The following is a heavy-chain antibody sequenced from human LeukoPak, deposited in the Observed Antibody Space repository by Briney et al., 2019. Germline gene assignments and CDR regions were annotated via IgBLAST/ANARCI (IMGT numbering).Heavy chain of an antibody. D-gene: IGHD3-3*01. CDR3: ARNTSTFWSGYALTYYYYMDV. Sequence: SETLSLTCTVSGGSISSHYWSWIRQPPGKGLEWIGYIYYSGSTNYNPSLKSRVTISVDTSKNQFSLKLSSVTAADTAVYYCARNTSTFWSGYALTYYYYMDVWGKGTTVTVSS. CDR1: GGSISSHY. CDR2: IYYSGST. J-gene: IGHJ6*03. V-gene: IGHV4-59*11.